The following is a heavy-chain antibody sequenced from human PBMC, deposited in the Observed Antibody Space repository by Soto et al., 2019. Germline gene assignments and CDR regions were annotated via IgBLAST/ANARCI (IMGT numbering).Heavy chain of an antibody. D-gene: IGHD3-22*01. CDR3: ARFNYYDSSGYAFDI. V-gene: IGHV4-59*01. Sequence: PSETLSLTCTVSGGSISSYYWSWIRQPPGNGLEWIGYIYYSGSTNYNPSPKSRVTISVDTSKNQFSLKLSSVTAAHTAVYYCARFNYYDSSGYAFDICGQGTMVTVSS. CDR1: GGSISSYY. J-gene: IGHJ3*02. CDR2: IYYSGST.